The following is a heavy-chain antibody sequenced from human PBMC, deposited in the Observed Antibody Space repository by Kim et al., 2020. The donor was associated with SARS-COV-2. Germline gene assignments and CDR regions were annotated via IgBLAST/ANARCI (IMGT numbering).Heavy chain of an antibody. J-gene: IGHJ5*01. V-gene: IGHV4-39*01. Sequence: SETLSLTCTVSGDSISSGSDYWGWIRQPPGKGLEWIANIDFSGSTYYNPSLKSRVRLSADTSKNQFSLKLTSVTAADTAIYYCARPSRELGGGSRFESWG. CDR1: GDSISSGSDY. CDR2: IDFSGST. D-gene: IGHD2-15*01. CDR3: ARPSRELGGGSRFES.